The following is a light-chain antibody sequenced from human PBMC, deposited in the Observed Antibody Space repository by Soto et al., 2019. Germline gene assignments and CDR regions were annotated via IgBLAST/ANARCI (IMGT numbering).Light chain of an antibody. CDR3: QTRSTGIHVV. CDR2: LDSDGSH. J-gene: IGLJ2*01. CDR1: SGHSSYA. V-gene: IGLV4-69*01. Sequence: QSVLTQSPSASASLGASVKLTCTLSSGHSSYAIAWHQQQPEKGPRYLMKLDSDGSHTKGDAIPDRFSGSSSGAERYLTIAGRQSEDEADYYCQTRSTGIHVVFGGGTKLTV.